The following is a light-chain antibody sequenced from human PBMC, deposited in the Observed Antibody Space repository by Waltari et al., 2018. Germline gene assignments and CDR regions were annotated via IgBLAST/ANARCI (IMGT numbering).Light chain of an antibody. CDR2: GAS. CDR3: QQYNNWPPLT. CDR1: QSVSSN. V-gene: IGKV3-15*01. J-gene: IGKJ4*01. Sequence: EIVMTQSPATLSVSPGERATLSCRAMQSVSSNLAGSQQKPGQAPRLLIYGASTRATGIPSRFSGSGSGTEFTLTISSMQSEDFAVYYCQQYNNWPPLTFGGGTKVEIK.